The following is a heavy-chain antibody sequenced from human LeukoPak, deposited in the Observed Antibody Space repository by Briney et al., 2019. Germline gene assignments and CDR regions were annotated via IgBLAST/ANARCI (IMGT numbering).Heavy chain of an antibody. CDR2: ISYDGSNK. CDR1: GFTFSSYG. Sequence: GGSLRLSCAASGFTFSSYGMHWVRQAPGKGLEWVAVISYDGSNKYYADSVKGRFTIPRDNSKNTLYLQMNSLRAEDTAVYYCAKAGRIGSSWYYYYYYYGMDVWGQGTTVTVSS. V-gene: IGHV3-30*18. J-gene: IGHJ6*02. D-gene: IGHD6-13*01. CDR3: AKAGRIGSSWYYYYYYYGMDV.